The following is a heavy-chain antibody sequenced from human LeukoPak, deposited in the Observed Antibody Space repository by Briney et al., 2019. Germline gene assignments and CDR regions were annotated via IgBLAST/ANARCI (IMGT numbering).Heavy chain of an antibody. Sequence: SETLSLTCTVSGYSISSGYYWGWIRQPPGKGLEWIGSIYHSGSTYYNPSLKSRVTISVDTSKNQFSLKLSSVIAADTAVYYCASSRFDPWGQGTLVTVSS. CDR1: GYSISSGYY. V-gene: IGHV4-38-2*02. J-gene: IGHJ5*02. CDR3: ASSRFDP. CDR2: IYHSGST.